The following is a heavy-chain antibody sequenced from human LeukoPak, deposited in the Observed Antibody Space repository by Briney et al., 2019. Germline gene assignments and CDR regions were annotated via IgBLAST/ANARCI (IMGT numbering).Heavy chain of an antibody. V-gene: IGHV3-30*02. J-gene: IGHJ4*02. CDR1: GFTFSSYG. CDR3: AKGGLGYCSSTSCHYLIDY. CDR2: IRDDGSNK. D-gene: IGHD2-2*01. Sequence: TGGSLRLSCAASGFTFSSYGMHWVRQAPGKGLEWVAFIRDDGSNKYYADSVKGQFTISRDNSKNTLYLQMNSLRAEDTAVYYCAKGGLGYCSSTSCHYLIDYWGQGTLVTVSS.